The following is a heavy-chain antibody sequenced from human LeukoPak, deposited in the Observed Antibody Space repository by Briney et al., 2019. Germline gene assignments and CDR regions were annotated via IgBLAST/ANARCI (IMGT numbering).Heavy chain of an antibody. V-gene: IGHV3-11*01. D-gene: IGHD2-21*01. J-gene: IGHJ3*02. CDR3: ARPCGGDCSFLDI. Sequence: GGSLRFSCAASGFTFSDWYMNWVRQAPGKGLEWISCIGTSSTNTHYADSVKGRFTISRDNTKNSVHLQLKNVRAEDTAVYYCARPCGGDCSFLDIWGQGTMVTVSS. CDR2: IGTSSTNT. CDR1: GFTFSDWY.